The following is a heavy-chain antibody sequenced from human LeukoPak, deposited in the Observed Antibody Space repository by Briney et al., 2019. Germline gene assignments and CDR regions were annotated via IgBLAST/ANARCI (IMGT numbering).Heavy chain of an antibody. CDR1: GFTFSNSW. Sequence: QTGGSLRLSCPASGFTFSNSWMAWVRQAPGKGLEWVANIKPDGSERYYVDSVKGRFTISKDNAKNSLYPQMNSLRAEDTAVYYCARVPYARAFDIWGQGTMVTVSS. CDR2: IKPDGSER. V-gene: IGHV3-7*01. D-gene: IGHD4-17*01. J-gene: IGHJ3*02. CDR3: ARVPYARAFDI.